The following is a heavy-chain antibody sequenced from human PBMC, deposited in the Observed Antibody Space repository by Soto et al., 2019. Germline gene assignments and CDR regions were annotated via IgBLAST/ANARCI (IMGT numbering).Heavy chain of an antibody. Sequence: EVQLVESGGGLVQPGGSLRLSCAASGFTFSSYWMSWVRQAPGKGLEWVANIKQDGSEKYYVDSVKGRFTISRDNAKNSLYLQRNSLRAEDTAVYYCARDLYDFWSGYSYDAFDIWGQGTMVTVSS. D-gene: IGHD3-3*01. CDR3: ARDLYDFWSGYSYDAFDI. J-gene: IGHJ3*02. CDR1: GFTFSSYW. V-gene: IGHV3-7*01. CDR2: IKQDGSEK.